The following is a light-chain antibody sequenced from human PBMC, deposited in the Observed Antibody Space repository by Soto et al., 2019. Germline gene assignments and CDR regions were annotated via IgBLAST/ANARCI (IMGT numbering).Light chain of an antibody. V-gene: IGKV1-39*01. CDR2: SAS. Sequence: QMTLSPSALSASLGDRVTMTCRTSQNIYNSLNWYQQKAGRAPAVLIYSASNLQGGVPLRFSGSGSGTDFTLTISGLQPEDSATYYCQESRSALWGPCGQGTKVDIK. CDR3: QESRSALWGP. CDR1: QNIYNS. J-gene: IGKJ1*01.